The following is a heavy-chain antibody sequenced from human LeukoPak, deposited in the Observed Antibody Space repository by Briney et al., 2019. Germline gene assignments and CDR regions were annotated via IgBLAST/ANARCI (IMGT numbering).Heavy chain of an antibody. CDR3: ARGGYYDSSGYYPFGY. V-gene: IGHV3-7*01. CDR2: IKQDGGQK. D-gene: IGHD3-22*01. J-gene: IGHJ4*02. CDR1: GFTFSSSW. Sequence: GGSLRLSCAASGFTFSSSWVSWVRLAPGKGLGWVANIKQDGGQKYYVDCVKGRFTISRENAKTSLYLQTKRLRAEDTAVYYCARGGYYDSSGYYPFGYWGQRTLVTVSS.